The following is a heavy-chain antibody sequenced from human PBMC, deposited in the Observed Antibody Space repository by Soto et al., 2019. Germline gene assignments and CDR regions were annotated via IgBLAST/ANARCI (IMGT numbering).Heavy chain of an antibody. CDR3: AIDESSGWYSNAFDI. Sequence: ASVKVSCKASGYTFTGSYMHWVRQAPGQGLEWMGWINPNSGGTNYAQKFQGWVTMTRDTSISTAYMELSRLRSDDTAVYYCAIDESSGWYSNAFDIWGQGTMVTVSS. D-gene: IGHD6-19*01. CDR2: INPNSGGT. V-gene: IGHV1-2*04. J-gene: IGHJ3*02. CDR1: GYTFTGSY.